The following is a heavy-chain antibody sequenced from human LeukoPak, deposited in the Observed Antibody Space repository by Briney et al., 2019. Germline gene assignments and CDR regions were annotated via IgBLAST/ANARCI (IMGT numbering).Heavy chain of an antibody. Sequence: GGSLRLVCAASGFTFSGYDMHLVRQSTGKRLEWVSSLGTEGDTYYPDSVWGPFTISRTNAKHSFNLQMNSLIVDDKAMYYCVRSPFCINGACYKGPFDFWGQGSLVTVSS. CDR1: GFTFSGYD. CDR2: LGTEGDT. V-gene: IGHV3-13*01. CDR3: VRSPFCINGACYKGPFDF. J-gene: IGHJ4*02. D-gene: IGHD2-8*01.